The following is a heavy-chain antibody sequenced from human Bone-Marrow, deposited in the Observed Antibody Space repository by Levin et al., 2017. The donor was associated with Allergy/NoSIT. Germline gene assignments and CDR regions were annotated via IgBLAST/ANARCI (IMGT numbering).Heavy chain of an antibody. CDR1: GYTFTDYY. CDR3: ARGSGQPRPKQRTVAYWCFDL. V-gene: IGHV1-2*06. J-gene: IGHJ2*01. Sequence: AASVKVSCKASGYTFTDYYLHWVRQAPGQGLEWMGRINPNSGGTNYPQKFQGRVTMTRDTSIGTVYMELSRLKTDGTACYNCARGSGQPRPKQRTVAYWCFDLWGRGTLVSVSS. CDR2: INPNSGGT. D-gene: IGHD4-23*01.